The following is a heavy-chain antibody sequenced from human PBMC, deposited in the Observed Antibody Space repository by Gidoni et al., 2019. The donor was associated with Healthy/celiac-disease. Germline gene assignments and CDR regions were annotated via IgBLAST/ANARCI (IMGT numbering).Heavy chain of an antibody. CDR3: ARGLYYYDSSGFWFDP. CDR1: GGTFSSDA. J-gene: IGHJ5*02. D-gene: IGHD3-22*01. V-gene: IGHV1-69*01. Sequence: QVQLVQSGAEVKKPGSSVKVSCQASGGTFSSDAISWVRQAPGQGLEWMGGIIPIFGTANYAQKFQGRVTITADESTSTAYMELSSLRSEDTAVYYCARGLYYYDSSGFWFDPWGQGTLVTVSS. CDR2: IIPIFGTA.